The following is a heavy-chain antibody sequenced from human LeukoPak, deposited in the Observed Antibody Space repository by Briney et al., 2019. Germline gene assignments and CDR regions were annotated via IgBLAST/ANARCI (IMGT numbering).Heavy chain of an antibody. CDR2: PNPGRGNT. Sequence: ASVKVSCKASGYTFSSYYMHWVRQAPGQGLEWMGIPNPGRGNTGYAQKFQGRVTMTRDTSTSTVYMELSSLRSEDTAVYYCAREPMDTYYFDYWGQGTLVTVSS. CDR1: GYTFSSYY. J-gene: IGHJ4*02. D-gene: IGHD5-18*01. V-gene: IGHV1-46*01. CDR3: AREPMDTYYFDY.